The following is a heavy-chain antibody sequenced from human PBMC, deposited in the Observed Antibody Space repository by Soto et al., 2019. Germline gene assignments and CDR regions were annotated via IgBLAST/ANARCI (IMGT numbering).Heavy chain of an antibody. CDR3: ARSVEGHFDY. J-gene: IGHJ4*02. V-gene: IGHV3-48*02. CDR1: GFKFSIYS. Sequence: EVQLVESGGALVQPGGTLRTSCEASGFKFSIYSMNWVRQAPGKGLEWSAYITSDTKTIKYADSVKGRFTISRDNAKNSVYLQMNSLSDEDTAVYYCARSVEGHFDYWGQGTVVTVSS. D-gene: IGHD6-19*01. CDR2: ITSDTKTI.